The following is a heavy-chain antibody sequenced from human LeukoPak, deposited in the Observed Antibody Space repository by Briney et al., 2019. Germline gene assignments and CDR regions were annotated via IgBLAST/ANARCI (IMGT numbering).Heavy chain of an antibody. CDR1: GFTFSSNA. V-gene: IGHV3-48*01. D-gene: IGHD2-21*02. J-gene: IGHJ4*02. CDR3: ARDRDWVFDY. Sequence: GGSLRLSCAASGFTFSSNAMNWVRQAPGKGLEGVSYISSTSTTIYYADSVKGRFTISRDSARNALYLQMNSLRVEDTAVYYCARDRDWVFDYWGQGTLVAVSS. CDR2: ISSTSTTI.